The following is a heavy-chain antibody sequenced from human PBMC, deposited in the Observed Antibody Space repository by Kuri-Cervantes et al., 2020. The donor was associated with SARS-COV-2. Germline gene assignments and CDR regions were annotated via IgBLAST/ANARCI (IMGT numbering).Heavy chain of an antibody. Sequence: SETLSLTCTVSGGSISSYYWSWIRQPPGKGLEWIGYIYYSGSTNYNPSLKSRVTISVDTSKNQFSLKLSSVTAADTAVYYCARGIEIAALGTYWFDPWGQGTLVTVYS. CDR2: IYYSGST. V-gene: IGHV4-59*01. CDR1: GGSISSYY. CDR3: ARGIEIAALGTYWFDP. J-gene: IGHJ5*02. D-gene: IGHD6-6*01.